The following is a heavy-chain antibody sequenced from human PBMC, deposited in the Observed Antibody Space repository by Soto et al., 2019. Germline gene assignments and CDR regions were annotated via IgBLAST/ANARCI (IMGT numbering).Heavy chain of an antibody. CDR1: GGSISSYY. D-gene: IGHD4-4*01. CDR2: IYYSGST. CDR3: ASFSRDLSNYDLPSHMDV. Sequence: PSETLSLTCTVSGGSISSYYWSWIRQPPGKGLEWIGYIYYSGSTNYNPSLKSRVTISVDTSKNQFSLKLSSVTAADTAVYYCASFSRDLSNYDLPSHMDVWGKGTTVTVSS. V-gene: IGHV4-59*08. J-gene: IGHJ6*03.